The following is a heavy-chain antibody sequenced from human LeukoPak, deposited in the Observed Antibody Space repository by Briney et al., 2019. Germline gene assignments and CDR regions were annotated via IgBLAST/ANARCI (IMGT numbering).Heavy chain of an antibody. CDR2: IIPILGIA. Sequence: EASVKVSCKASGGTFSSYAISWVRQAPGQGLEWMGRIIPILGIANYAQKFQGRVTMTRDTSITTAYMELSRLRSDDTAVYYCARDPDSSGYYNSSTAWGQGTLVTVSS. J-gene: IGHJ5*02. CDR3: ARDPDSSGYYNSSTA. CDR1: GGTFSSYA. V-gene: IGHV1-69*04. D-gene: IGHD3-22*01.